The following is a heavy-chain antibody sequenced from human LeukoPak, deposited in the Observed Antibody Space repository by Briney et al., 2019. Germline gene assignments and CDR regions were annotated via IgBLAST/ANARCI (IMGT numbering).Heavy chain of an antibody. J-gene: IGHJ4*02. CDR3: ARDLRDISDYFDY. D-gene: IGHD3-9*01. Sequence: KPGGSLRLSCAASGFTFSDYYMSWIRQAPGKGLEWVSYISSSCSTIYYADSVKGRFTISRDNAKNSLYLQMYSLRAEHTAVYYCARDLRDISDYFDYWGQGTLVTVSS. V-gene: IGHV3-11*01. CDR2: ISSSCSTI. CDR1: GFTFSDYY.